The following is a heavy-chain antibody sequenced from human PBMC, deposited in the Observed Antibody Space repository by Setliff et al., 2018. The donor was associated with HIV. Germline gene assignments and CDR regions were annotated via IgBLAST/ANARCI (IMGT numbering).Heavy chain of an antibody. J-gene: IGHJ6*03. D-gene: IGHD3-16*02. CDR1: GGSFSGYD. CDR2: INHSGST. CDR3: ARGRDYVWGSYRPRRYYYYNMDV. V-gene: IGHV4-34*01. Sequence: SETLSLTCAVYGGSFSGYDWSWIRQPPGKGLEWIGEINHSGSTNYNPSLKSRVTISVDTSKNQFSLKLYSVTAADTSVYYCARGRDYVWGSYRPRRYYYYNMDVWGKGTTVTVSS.